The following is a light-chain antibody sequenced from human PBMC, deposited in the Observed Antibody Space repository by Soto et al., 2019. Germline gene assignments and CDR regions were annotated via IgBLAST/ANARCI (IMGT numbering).Light chain of an antibody. CDR2: EVI. Sequence: QSALTQPASVSGSPGQSITISCTGTSSDVGDYNYVSWYQQHPGKAPKLMIYEVINRPSGVSHRFSGSKSGNTASLIISGLQAEDEADYYCSSYTSSSTLVFGGGTKLTVL. CDR1: SSDVGDYNY. J-gene: IGLJ2*01. CDR3: SSYTSSSTLV. V-gene: IGLV2-14*01.